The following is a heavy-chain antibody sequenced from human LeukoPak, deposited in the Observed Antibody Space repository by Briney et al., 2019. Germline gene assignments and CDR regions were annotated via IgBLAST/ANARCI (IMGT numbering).Heavy chain of an antibody. V-gene: IGHV3-53*01. CDR3: ARASELDY. CDR2: IYTADAT. J-gene: IGHJ4*02. CDR1: GFSFTNDG. D-gene: IGHD1-14*01. Sequence: GGSLRLSCTAPGFSFTNDGMSWVRQTPGKGLECVAMIYTADATHYADPVKGRFPISRDSSKTTVYLQMKSLRAEDTAVYYCARASELDYWGQGTLVTVSS.